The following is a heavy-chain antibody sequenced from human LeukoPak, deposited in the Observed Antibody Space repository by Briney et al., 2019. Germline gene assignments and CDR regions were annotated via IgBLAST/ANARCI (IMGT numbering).Heavy chain of an antibody. CDR1: GFTFSSYS. D-gene: IGHD3-22*01. CDR2: ISSSSSYI. Sequence: GGSLRLSCAASGFTFSSYSMNWVRQAPGKGLEWVSSISSSSSYIYYADSVKGRLTISRDNSKNTLYLQMNSLRAEDTAVYYCAKDALSRVIVPRGWFDPWGQGTLVTVSS. V-gene: IGHV3-21*01. CDR3: AKDALSRVIVPRGWFDP. J-gene: IGHJ5*02.